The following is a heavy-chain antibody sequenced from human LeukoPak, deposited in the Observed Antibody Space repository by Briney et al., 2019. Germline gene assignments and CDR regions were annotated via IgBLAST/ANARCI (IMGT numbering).Heavy chain of an antibody. CDR1: GFTFSNYW. CDR2: INTDGTKT. D-gene: IGHD3-22*01. J-gene: IGHJ4*02. CDR3: ARDDSHGYHFFDS. V-gene: IGHV3-74*01. Sequence: GGSLRLSCAASGFTFSNYWMYWVRQAPGKGLVWVSRINTDGTKTDYADSVKGRFTISRDNAKNTLYLQMSSLRAEDTAVYYCARDDSHGYHFFDSWGQGTLVTVSS.